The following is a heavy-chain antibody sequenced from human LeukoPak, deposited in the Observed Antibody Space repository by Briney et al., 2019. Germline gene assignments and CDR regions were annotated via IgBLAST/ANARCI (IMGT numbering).Heavy chain of an antibody. Sequence: ASVKVSCKASGYTFTSYYMHWVRQAPGQGLEWMGIINPSGGSTSYAQKFQGRVTMTGDMSTSTVYMELSSLRSADTAVYYCARDPRWKRGIAAAGPHFDYWGQGTLVTVSS. CDR1: GYTFTSYY. D-gene: IGHD6-13*01. CDR2: INPSGGST. J-gene: IGHJ4*02. CDR3: ARDPRWKRGIAAAGPHFDY. V-gene: IGHV1-46*01.